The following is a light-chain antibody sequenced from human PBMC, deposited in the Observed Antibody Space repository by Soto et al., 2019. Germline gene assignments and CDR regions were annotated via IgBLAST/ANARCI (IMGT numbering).Light chain of an antibody. J-gene: IGLJ2*01. CDR2: EGS. V-gene: IGLV2-23*01. CDR3: CSYAGSPTWYVV. Sequence: QSALTQPASVSGSPGQSITISCTGTSSDVGSYNLVSWYQHHPGKAPKLILYEGSKRPSGVSNRFSGSKSGNTASLTISDRQTDDEADYHCCSYAGSPTWYVVFGGGTKLTVL. CDR1: SSDVGSYNL.